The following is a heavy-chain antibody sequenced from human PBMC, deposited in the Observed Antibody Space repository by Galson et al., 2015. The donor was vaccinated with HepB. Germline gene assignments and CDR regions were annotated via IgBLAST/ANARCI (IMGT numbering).Heavy chain of an antibody. CDR2: IRSKANTYAT. CDR3: ARRSYYDSSGYYDY. Sequence: LRLSCAASGFTFSGSIMHWVRQASGKGLEWVGRIRSKANTYATTYAASVKGRFTISRDDSKNTAYLQMNNLKAEDTAVYYCARRSYYDSSGYYDYWGQGTLVTVSS. D-gene: IGHD3-22*01. J-gene: IGHJ4*02. V-gene: IGHV3-73*01. CDR1: GFTFSGSI.